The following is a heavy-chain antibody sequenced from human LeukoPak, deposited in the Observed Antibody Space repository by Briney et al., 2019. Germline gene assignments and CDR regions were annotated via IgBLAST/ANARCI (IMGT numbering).Heavy chain of an antibody. CDR2: IRYDGSNR. D-gene: IGHD5-18*01. V-gene: IGHV3-30*02. J-gene: IGHJ4*02. CDR1: GFTFSGNG. Sequence: GGSLRLSCEASGFTFSGNGMHWVHQAPGKGLEWVAYIRYDGSNRHHVDSVKGRFIISRDNSKSTLYLQMNSLTAEDTAVYYCAKDRGYSYEDCWGQGTLVTVSS. CDR3: AKDRGYSYEDC.